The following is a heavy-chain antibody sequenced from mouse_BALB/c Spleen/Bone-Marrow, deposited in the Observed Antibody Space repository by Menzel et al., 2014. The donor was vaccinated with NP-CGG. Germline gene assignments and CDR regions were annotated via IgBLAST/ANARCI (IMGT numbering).Heavy chain of an antibody. Sequence: VQLQQSGTELVRPGTSVKISCKASGYAFTNYWLGWVKQRPGHGLEWIGDIYPGSGNTYYNEKFKGKVTLTADKSSSTAYVQLSGLTSEDSAVYFCTRRRSLDYWGQGTTLTVSS. CDR1: GYAFTNYW. CDR2: IYPGSGNT. J-gene: IGHJ2*01. V-gene: IGHV1-63*01. CDR3: TRRRSLDY.